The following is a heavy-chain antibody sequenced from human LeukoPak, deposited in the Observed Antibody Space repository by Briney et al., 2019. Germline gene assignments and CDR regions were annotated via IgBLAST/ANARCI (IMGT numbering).Heavy chain of an antibody. Sequence: AGGSLRLSCAASGLTVNNAWMSWVRQAPGKGLEWVGRINSKADDGTTDYAAPVNGRFIISRDDSKNTLYLQMNSLKTEDTAVYYCTKTRTLGWAAFDVWGQGTMVTVSS. D-gene: IGHD2-2*03. J-gene: IGHJ3*01. CDR3: TKTRTLGWAAFDV. V-gene: IGHV3-15*01. CDR2: INSKADDGTT. CDR1: GLTVNNAW.